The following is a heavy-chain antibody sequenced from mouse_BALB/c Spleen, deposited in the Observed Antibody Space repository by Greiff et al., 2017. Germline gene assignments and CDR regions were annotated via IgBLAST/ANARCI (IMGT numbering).Heavy chain of an antibody. J-gene: IGHJ3*01. CDR3: AREDRASRFAY. D-gene: IGHD3-3*01. Sequence: QVQLQQPGAELVKPGASVKLSCKASGYTFTSYWMHWVKQRPGQGLEWIGQIYPGDGDTNYNGKFKGKATLTADKSSSTAYMQLSSLTSEDSAVYFCAREDRASRFAYWGQGTLVTVSA. V-gene: IGHV1-53*01. CDR1: GYTFTSYW. CDR2: IYPGDGDT.